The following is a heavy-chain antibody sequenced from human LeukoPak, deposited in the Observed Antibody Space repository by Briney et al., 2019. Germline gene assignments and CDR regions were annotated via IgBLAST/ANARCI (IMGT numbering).Heavy chain of an antibody. CDR1: GYTFTVYY. V-gene: IGHV1-2*02. CDR2: INPNSGGT. CDR3: ARGWVAGPSRSRREWDY. J-gene: IGHJ4*02. D-gene: IGHD6-19*01. Sequence: ASVTVSCKASGYTFTVYYMHWVRQAPGQGLEWMGWINPNSGGTNYAQKFQGRVTMTRDTSISTAYMELSRLRSDDTAVYYCARGWVAGPSRSRREWDYWGQGTLVTVSS.